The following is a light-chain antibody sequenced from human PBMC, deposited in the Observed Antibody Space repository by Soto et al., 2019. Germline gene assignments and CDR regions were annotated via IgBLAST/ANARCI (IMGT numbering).Light chain of an antibody. Sequence: DIQMTQSPSTLSASVGDRVTITCRASQSISNWLAWFQQKPGKAPKLLIYDASNLESGVPSRFSGSGSGTEFTLSISSLQPDDFATYYCQHYTDYSKWKCGQGTKVDIK. CDR1: QSISNW. J-gene: IGKJ1*01. CDR3: QHYTDYSKWK. V-gene: IGKV1-5*01. CDR2: DAS.